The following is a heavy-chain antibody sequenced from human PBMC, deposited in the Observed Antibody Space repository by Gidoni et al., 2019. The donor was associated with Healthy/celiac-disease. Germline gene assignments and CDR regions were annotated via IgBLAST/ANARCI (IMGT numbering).Heavy chain of an antibody. CDR1: GFPSSTYS. D-gene: IGHD3-10*01. CDR2: ISSSSSYI. V-gene: IGHV3-21*01. J-gene: IGHJ4*02. CDR3: ARVAGSMVRGVIKGGDDY. Sequence: EVQLVESGGGLVKPGGSRRLSCAASGFPSSTYSMNWVRQAPGKGLEWVSSISSSSSYIYYADSVKGRFTISRDNAKNSLYLQMNSLRAEDTAVYYCARVAGSMVRGVIKGGDDYWGQGTLVTVSS.